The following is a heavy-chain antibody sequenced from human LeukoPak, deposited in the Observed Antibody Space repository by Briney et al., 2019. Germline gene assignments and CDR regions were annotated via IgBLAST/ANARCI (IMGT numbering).Heavy chain of an antibody. CDR3: ARAASGSKSPEGY. V-gene: IGHV4-34*01. D-gene: IGHD5-12*01. J-gene: IGHJ4*02. Sequence: TSETLSLTCAVYGGSFSGYYWSWIRQPPGKGLEWIGEINHSGSTIYNPSLKSRVTMSGDTSKNQFSLKLSSVTAADTAVYYCARAASGSKSPEGYWGQGTLVTVSS. CDR2: INHSGST. CDR1: GGSFSGYY.